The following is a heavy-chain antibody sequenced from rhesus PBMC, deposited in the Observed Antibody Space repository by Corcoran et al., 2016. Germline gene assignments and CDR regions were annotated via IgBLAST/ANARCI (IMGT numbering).Heavy chain of an antibody. Sequence: DVKLVESGGGLVKPGGSLRLSCVASGVTFSSHEVHWVREAPGKGLEWVAVISESSGITYIADSVKGRVTSSRDSAKNSLFLQMNSLRAEDTAVYYCAKSYSNYFDYWGQGVLVTVSS. CDR2: ISESSGIT. J-gene: IGHJ4*01. CDR1: GVTFSSHE. V-gene: IGHV3-100*02. CDR3: AKSYSNYFDY. D-gene: IGHD4-23*01.